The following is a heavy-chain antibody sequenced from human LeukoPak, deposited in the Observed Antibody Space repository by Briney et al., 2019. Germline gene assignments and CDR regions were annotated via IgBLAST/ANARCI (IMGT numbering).Heavy chain of an antibody. J-gene: IGHJ4*02. V-gene: IGHV4-34*01. CDR1: GGSFSGYY. Sequence: SETLSLTCAVYGGSFSGYYWSWIRQPPGKGLEWIGEINHSGSTNYNPSLKSRVTISVDTSKNQFSLKLSSVTAADTAVYYCARNAGTMVRGVIPYYFDHWGQGTLSPSPQ. D-gene: IGHD3-10*01. CDR2: INHSGST. CDR3: ARNAGTMVRGVIPYYFDH.